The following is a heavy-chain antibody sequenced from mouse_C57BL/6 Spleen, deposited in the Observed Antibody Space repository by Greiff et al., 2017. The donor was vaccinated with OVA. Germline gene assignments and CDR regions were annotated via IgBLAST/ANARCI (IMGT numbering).Heavy chain of an antibody. V-gene: IGHV3-6*01. CDR2: ISYDGSN. D-gene: IGHD1-1*01. Sequence: ESGPGLVKPSQSLSLTCSVTGYSITSGYYWNWIRQFPGNKLEWMGYISYDGSNNYNPSLKNRISITRDTSKNQFFLKLNSVTTEDTATYYCARDHYYGSRYYYAMDYWGQGTSVTVSS. CDR1: GYSITSGYY. CDR3: ARDHYYGSRYYYAMDY. J-gene: IGHJ4*01.